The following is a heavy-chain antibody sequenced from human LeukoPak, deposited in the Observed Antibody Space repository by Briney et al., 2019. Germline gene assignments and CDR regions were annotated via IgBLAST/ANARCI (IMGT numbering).Heavy chain of an antibody. V-gene: IGHV1-8*02. Sequence: ASVKVSCKASGYTFTSYGISWVRQAPGQGLEWMGWMNPNSGNTGYAQKFQGRVTMTRNTSISTAYMELSSLRSEDTAVYYCATGETKGDYWGQGTLVTVSS. D-gene: IGHD2-8*01. J-gene: IGHJ4*02. CDR2: MNPNSGNT. CDR1: GYTFTSYG. CDR3: ATGETKGDY.